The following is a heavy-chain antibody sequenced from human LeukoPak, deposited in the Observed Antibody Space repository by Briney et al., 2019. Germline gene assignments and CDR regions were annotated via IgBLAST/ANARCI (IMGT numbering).Heavy chain of an antibody. CDR2: IYHSGST. D-gene: IGHD3-3*01. CDR1: GGSFSGYY. V-gene: IGHV4-34*01. Sequence: SETLSLTCAVYGGSFSGYYWSWIRQPPGKGLEWIANIYHSGSTYYNPSLKSRVTISVDTSKNQFSLKLSSVTAADTAVYYCARALFFGVVNRHYYYYYMDVWGKGTTVTVSS. CDR3: ARALFFGVVNRHYYYYYMDV. J-gene: IGHJ6*03.